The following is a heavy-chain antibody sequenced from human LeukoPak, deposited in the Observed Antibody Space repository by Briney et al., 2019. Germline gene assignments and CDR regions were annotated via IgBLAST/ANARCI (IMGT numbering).Heavy chain of an antibody. D-gene: IGHD3-10*01. Sequence: GGSLRLSCAASGFTFSSYSMNWVRRAPGKGLEWVSSISSSSSYIYYADSVKGRFTISRDNAKNSLYLQMNSLRAEDTAVYYCARDDGFGESVSFDYWGQGTLVTVSS. V-gene: IGHV3-21*01. CDR3: ARDDGFGESVSFDY. CDR1: GFTFSSYS. J-gene: IGHJ4*02. CDR2: ISSSSSYI.